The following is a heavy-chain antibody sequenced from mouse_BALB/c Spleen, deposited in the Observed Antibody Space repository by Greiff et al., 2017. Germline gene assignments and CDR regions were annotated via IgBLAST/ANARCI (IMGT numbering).Heavy chain of an antibody. CDR1: GFSLTSYG. V-gene: IGHV2-2*02. Sequence: VQLQQSGPGLVQPSQSLSITCTVSGFSLTSYGVHWVRQSPGKGLEWLGVIWSGGSTDYNAAFISRLSISKDNSKSQVFFKMNSLQANDTAIYYCARRGTYYGNYVDAMDYRGQGNSDTVSS. D-gene: IGHD2-1*01. CDR2: IWSGGST. CDR3: ARRGTYYGNYVDAMDY. J-gene: IGHJ4*01.